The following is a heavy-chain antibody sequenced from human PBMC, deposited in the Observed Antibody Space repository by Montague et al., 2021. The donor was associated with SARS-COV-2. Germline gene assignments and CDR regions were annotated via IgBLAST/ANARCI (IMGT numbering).Heavy chain of an antibody. V-gene: IGHV4-59*01. CDR3: ARTRGYDPLFDF. Sequence: SETLFLTCTVSGGSISSNFWSWIRQPPGKGLEWIGYIYYSGSTNYNPSLKSRVTISVDTSKKQFSLQLSSVTAADTAVYYCARTRGYDPLFDFWGQGTLVTVSS. D-gene: IGHD5-12*01. J-gene: IGHJ4*02. CDR2: IYYSGST. CDR1: GGSISSNF.